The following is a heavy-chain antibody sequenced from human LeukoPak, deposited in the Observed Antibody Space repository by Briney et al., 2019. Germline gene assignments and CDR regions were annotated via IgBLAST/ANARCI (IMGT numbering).Heavy chain of an antibody. CDR3: ARDGSTWSY. D-gene: IGHD6-13*01. J-gene: IGHJ4*02. Sequence: GGSLRLSCAASGFTFSSYWMSWVRQAPGKGLEWVANINQDGRERYYVASVKGRFTISRDNAKNSLYLQMTSLRDEDTAVYYCARDGSTWSYWGQGTLVTVSS. CDR2: INQDGRER. CDR1: GFTFSSYW. V-gene: IGHV3-7*01.